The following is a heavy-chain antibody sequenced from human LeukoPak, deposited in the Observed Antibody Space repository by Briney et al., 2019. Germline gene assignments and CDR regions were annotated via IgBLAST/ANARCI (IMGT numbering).Heavy chain of an antibody. CDR3: ARVGCSGGRCPGYGMDV. D-gene: IGHD2-15*01. J-gene: IGHJ6*02. CDR1: GXTFSTYS. CDR2: ISSSGSYI. V-gene: IGHV3-21*01. Sequence: GGSLRLSCAASGXTFSTYSMNWVRQAPGKGLEWVSSISSSGSYIYCADSVKGRFTISRDNAKNSLYLQMNGLRVEDTAVYYCARVGCSGGRCPGYGMDVWGQGTTVTVSS.